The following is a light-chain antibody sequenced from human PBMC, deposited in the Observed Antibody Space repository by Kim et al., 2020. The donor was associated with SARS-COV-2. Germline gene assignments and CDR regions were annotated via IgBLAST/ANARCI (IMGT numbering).Light chain of an antibody. CDR1: SGSIAINY. J-gene: IGLJ3*02. Sequence: GKTVTSSCTRSSGSIAINYVQWYQQRPGSSPTTVIYEDNQRPSGVPDRFSGSIDSSSNSASLTISGLKTEDEADYYCQSYDSSNQVFGGGTQLTVL. CDR3: QSYDSSNQV. V-gene: IGLV6-57*01. CDR2: EDN.